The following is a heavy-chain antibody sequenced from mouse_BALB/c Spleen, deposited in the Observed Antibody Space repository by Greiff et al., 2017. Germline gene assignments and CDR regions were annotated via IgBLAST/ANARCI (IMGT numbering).Heavy chain of an antibody. D-gene: IGHD2-14*01. V-gene: IGHV6-6*02. J-gene: IGHJ4*01. CDR1: GFTFSNYW. CDR3: TRTGYFYYAMDY. CDR2: IRLKSNNYAT. Sequence: EVMLVESGGGLVQPGGSMKLSCVASGFTFSNYWMNWVRQSPEKGLEWVAEIRLKSNNYATHYAESVKGRFTISRDDSKSSVYLQMNNLRAEDTGIYYCTRTGYFYYAMDYWGQGTSVTVSS.